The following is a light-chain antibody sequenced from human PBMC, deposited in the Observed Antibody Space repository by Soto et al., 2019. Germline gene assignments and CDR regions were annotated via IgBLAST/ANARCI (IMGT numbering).Light chain of an antibody. J-gene: IGLJ2*01. CDR1: SSDVGSNNY. V-gene: IGLV2-14*01. Sequence: QSALTQPASVSGSPGQSITISCTGTSSDVGSNNYVSWYRQHPGKAPTLMIYEVNKRPSGVSNRFSGSKSGDTASLTISGLQAEDEADYYCSSYTPTNTVVFGGGTKLTVL. CDR3: SSYTPTNTVV. CDR2: EVN.